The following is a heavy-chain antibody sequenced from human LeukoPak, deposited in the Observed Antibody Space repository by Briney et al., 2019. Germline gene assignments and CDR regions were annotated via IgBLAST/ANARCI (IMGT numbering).Heavy chain of an antibody. V-gene: IGHV3-7*01. D-gene: IGHD2-2*01. J-gene: IGHJ4*02. CDR3: ARGTD. Sequence: PGGSLRLSCAASGFTFSSDWMSWVRQAPGKGLEWVANIKQDGSEKYYVDSVKGRFTISRDNAKNSLYLQMNSLRAEDTAVYYCARGTDWGRGTLVTVSS. CDR2: IKQDGSEK. CDR1: GFTFSSDW.